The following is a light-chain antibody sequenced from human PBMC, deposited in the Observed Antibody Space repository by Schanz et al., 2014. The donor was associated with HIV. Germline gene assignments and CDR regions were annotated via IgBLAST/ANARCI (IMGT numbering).Light chain of an antibody. Sequence: EIALTQSPGTLSLSPGERATLSCRASQSVSSSYLAWYQQKPGQAPRLLIYGASSRATGIPDRFRGSGSGTDFTLTISSLEPEDFAVYYCQYFGNSGGTFGGGTKVEIK. V-gene: IGKV3-20*01. J-gene: IGKJ4*01. CDR1: QSVSSSY. CDR3: QYFGNSGGT. CDR2: GAS.